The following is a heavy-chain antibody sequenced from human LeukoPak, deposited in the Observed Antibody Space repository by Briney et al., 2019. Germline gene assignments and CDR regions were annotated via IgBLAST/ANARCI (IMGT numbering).Heavy chain of an antibody. D-gene: IGHD3-10*01. CDR2: ISTSSSTR. CDR3: ARVPYYGSGYYFDY. V-gene: IGHV3-48*04. Sequence: GGSLRLSCAASGFIFSGYSMNWVRQAAGKGLEWIAYISTSSSTRYYADSVKGRFTISRDNAKNSLHLQMNGLRAEDTAVYYCARVPYYGSGYYFDYWGQGILVTVSS. CDR1: GFIFSGYS. J-gene: IGHJ4*02.